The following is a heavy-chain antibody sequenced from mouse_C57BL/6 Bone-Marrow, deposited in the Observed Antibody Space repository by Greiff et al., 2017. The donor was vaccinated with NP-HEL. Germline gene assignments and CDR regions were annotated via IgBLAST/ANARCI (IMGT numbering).Heavy chain of an antibody. J-gene: IGHJ2*01. CDR3: ARRIYDYDSYYFDY. CDR2: ISSGRSTI. Sequence: EVKLVESGGGLVKPGGSLKLSCAASGFTFSDYGMHWVRQAPEKGLEWVAYISSGRSTIYYADTVKGRFTIARDNAKNTLFLQMTSLRSEDTAMYYCARRIYDYDSYYFDYWGQGTTLTVSS. CDR1: GFTFSDYG. V-gene: IGHV5-17*01. D-gene: IGHD2-4*01.